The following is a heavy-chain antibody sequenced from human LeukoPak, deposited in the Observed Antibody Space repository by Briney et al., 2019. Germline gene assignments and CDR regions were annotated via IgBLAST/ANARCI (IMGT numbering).Heavy chain of an antibody. CDR2: INPNSGGT. J-gene: IGHJ4*02. D-gene: IGHD3-16*01. CDR3: ARAYTSPNGPY. Sequence: VASVKVSCKASGYTFTDYYLHWVRQAPGHGLEWMGWINPNSGGTNYAQKFQGRVTMTRDTSITTAYMELNRLRSDDTAVYYCARAYTSPNGPYWGQGSRVTVSS. V-gene: IGHV1-2*02. CDR1: GYTFTDYY.